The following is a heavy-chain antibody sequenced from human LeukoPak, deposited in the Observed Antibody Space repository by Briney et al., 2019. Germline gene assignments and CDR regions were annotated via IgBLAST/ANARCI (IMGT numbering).Heavy chain of an antibody. D-gene: IGHD4-17*01. Sequence: GGSLRLSCTASGFTFINYSMNWVPQAPGKGLEWVSSISTNSAFIYYADSVRGRFPISRDNTKTSLYLQMDSVPADDTAVYCSACLRGPSDYWGQGTVVTVSS. CDR3: ACLRGPSDY. J-gene: IGHJ4*02. CDR1: GFTFINYS. V-gene: IGHV3-21*01. CDR2: ISTNSAFI.